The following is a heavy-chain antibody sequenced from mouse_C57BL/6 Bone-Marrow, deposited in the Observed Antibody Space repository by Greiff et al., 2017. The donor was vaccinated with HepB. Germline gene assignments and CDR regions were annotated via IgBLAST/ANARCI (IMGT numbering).Heavy chain of an antibody. D-gene: IGHD4-1*01. CDR1: GYTFTSYW. V-gene: IGHV1-59*01. J-gene: IGHJ2*01. CDR2: IDPSDSYT. Sequence: QVQLKQPGAELVRPGTSVKLSCKASGYTFTSYWMHWVKQRPGQGLEWIGVIDPSDSYTNYNQKFKGKATLTVDTSSSTAYMQLSSLTSEDSAVYYCARFLGPIDYWGQGTTLTVSS. CDR3: ARFLGPIDY.